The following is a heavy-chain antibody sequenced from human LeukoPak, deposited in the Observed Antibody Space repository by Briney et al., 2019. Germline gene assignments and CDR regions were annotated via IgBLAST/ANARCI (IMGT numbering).Heavy chain of an antibody. J-gene: IGHJ6*03. V-gene: IGHV4-59*08. Sequence: SETLSLTCTVSGGSISSYYWSCIRQPPGKGLEWIGYIYYSGSTNYNPSLKSRVTISVDTSKNQFSLKLSSVTAADTAVYYCAGHTNYYDSSGYPTYYMDVWGKGTTVTVSS. CDR2: IYYSGST. CDR3: AGHTNYYDSSGYPTYYMDV. D-gene: IGHD3-22*01. CDR1: GGSISSYY.